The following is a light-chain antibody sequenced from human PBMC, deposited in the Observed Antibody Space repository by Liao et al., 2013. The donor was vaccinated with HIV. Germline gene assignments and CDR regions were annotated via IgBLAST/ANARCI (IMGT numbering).Light chain of an antibody. CDR3: QAWDSSTLVV. J-gene: IGLJ2*01. CDR1: KLGDKY. CDR2: QDS. Sequence: SYEVTQPPSVSVSPGQTASITCSGDKLGDKYACWYQQKPGQSPVLVIYQDSKRPSGIPERFSGSNSGNTATLTISGTQAMDEADYYCQAWDSSTLVVFGGGTKLTVL. V-gene: IGLV3-1*01.